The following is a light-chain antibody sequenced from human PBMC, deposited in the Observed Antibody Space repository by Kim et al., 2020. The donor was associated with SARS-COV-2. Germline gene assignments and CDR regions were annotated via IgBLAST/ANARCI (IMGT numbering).Light chain of an antibody. CDR1: QSLLHSNGYNY. J-gene: IGKJ2*01. CDR3: MQALQTPYT. Sequence: DIVMTQSPLSLPVTPGEPASISCRSSQSLLHSNGYNYLDWYLQKPGQSPQLLIYLGSNRASGVPDRFSGSGSGTDFTLKISRVEAEDVGVYYCMQALQTPYTFGQGTSWRS. CDR2: LGS. V-gene: IGKV2-28*01.